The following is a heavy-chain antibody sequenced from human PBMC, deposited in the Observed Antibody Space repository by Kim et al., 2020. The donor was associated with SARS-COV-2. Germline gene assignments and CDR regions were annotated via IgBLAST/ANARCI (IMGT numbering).Heavy chain of an antibody. CDR2: IYYSGST. CDR1: GGSISSGGYY. J-gene: IGHJ4*02. Sequence: SETLSLTCTVSGGSISSGGYYWSWIRQHPGKGLEWIGYIYYSGSTYYNPSLKSRVTISVDTSKNQFSLKLSSVTAADTAVYYCARASRGAAAGTWWGQGTLVTVSS. V-gene: IGHV4-31*03. D-gene: IGHD6-13*01. CDR3: ARASRGAAAGTW.